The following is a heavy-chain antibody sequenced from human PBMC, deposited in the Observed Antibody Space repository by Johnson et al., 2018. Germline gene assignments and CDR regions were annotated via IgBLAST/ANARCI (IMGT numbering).Heavy chain of an antibody. J-gene: IGHJ3*02. CDR3: ARDSGYTSSSLFAAFDI. Sequence: VQLVQSGGGLVQPGRSLRLSCAASGFTFDDYAMHWVRQAPGKGLEWVSGISWNSGSIGYADSVKGRFTISRDNAKNSLYLQMNSLRAEDTAVYYCARDSGYTSSSLFAAFDIWGQGTMVTVSS. V-gene: IGHV3-9*01. CDR2: ISWNSGSI. CDR1: GFTFDDYA. D-gene: IGHD6-6*01.